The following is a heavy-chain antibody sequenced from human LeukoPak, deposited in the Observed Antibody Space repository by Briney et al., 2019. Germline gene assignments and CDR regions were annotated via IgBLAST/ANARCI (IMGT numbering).Heavy chain of an antibody. CDR3: VRTDTTSFGYFDH. V-gene: IGHV3-7*01. CDR2: IDRGGNSL. J-gene: IGHJ4*02. D-gene: IGHD1-26*01. CDR1: RFTFDEYG. Sequence: PGGSLRLSCAASRFTFDEYGMSWVRQTAGKGLEWVANIDRGGNSLFYADSVRGRFTISRDNVKNSLYLHMNSLRAEDTAVYYCVRTDTTSFGYFDHWGRGTLVTVSS.